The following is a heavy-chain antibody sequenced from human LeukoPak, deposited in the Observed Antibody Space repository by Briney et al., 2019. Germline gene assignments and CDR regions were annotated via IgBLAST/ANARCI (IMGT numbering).Heavy chain of an antibody. J-gene: IGHJ4*02. CDR2: SNPNSGDT. CDR1: GYRFTSLY. V-gene: IGHV1-2*02. D-gene: IGHD2-21*02. CDR3: AREPPAYCGFDCYALGY. Sequence: ASVKVSCKASGYRFTSLYVHWVRQAPGQGPELMGWSNPNSGDTQYAQKFEGRVTMTRDTSITTAYMELSGLTSDDTAVYYCAREPPAYCGFDCYALGYWGQGTLVTVSS.